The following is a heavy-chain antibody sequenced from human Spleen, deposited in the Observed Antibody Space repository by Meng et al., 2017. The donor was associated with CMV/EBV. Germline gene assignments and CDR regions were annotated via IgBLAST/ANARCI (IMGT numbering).Heavy chain of an antibody. Sequence: QVQVQEAGPGLVKPSETLSLTCSVSGDSMSDYYWSWIRQPAGKGLEWIGRIYTDGSINYNPSLKSRVTMSLDTSKNQFFLNLSSVTAADTAVYYCARGYSSGKTDYWGQGTLVTVSS. CDR1: GDSMSDYY. D-gene: IGHD6-19*01. V-gene: IGHV4-4*07. CDR2: IYTDGSI. J-gene: IGHJ4*02. CDR3: ARGYSSGKTDY.